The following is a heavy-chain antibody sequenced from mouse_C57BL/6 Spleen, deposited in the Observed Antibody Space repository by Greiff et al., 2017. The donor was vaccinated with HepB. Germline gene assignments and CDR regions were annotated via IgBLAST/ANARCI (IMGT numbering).Heavy chain of an antibody. CDR2: INPNNGGT. Sequence: VQLQQSGSELVKPGASVKMSCKASGYTFTDYNMHWVKQSHGKSLEWIGYINPNNGGTSYNQKFKGKATLTVNKSSSTAYMELRSLTSEDSAVYYCARYSNYDYFDVWGTGTTVTVSS. CDR1: GYTFTDYN. V-gene: IGHV1-22*01. J-gene: IGHJ1*03. D-gene: IGHD2-5*01. CDR3: ARYSNYDYFDV.